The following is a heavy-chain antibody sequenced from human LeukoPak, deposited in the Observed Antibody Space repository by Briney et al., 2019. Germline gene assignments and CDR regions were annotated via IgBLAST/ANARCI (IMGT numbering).Heavy chain of an antibody. J-gene: IGHJ6*02. CDR3: ARAQLLWFGEFHDGMDV. CDR1: GFSFSDYF. CDR2: TTSSGNTV. D-gene: IGHD3-10*01. V-gene: IGHV3-11*01. Sequence: PGGSLRLSCSASGFSFSDYFMGWIRQAPGQGLEWVSSTTSSGNTVYYADSVKGRFTISRDNGQKSLYLHMSGLRAEDTAVYYCARAQLLWFGEFHDGMDVWGQGTTVTVSS.